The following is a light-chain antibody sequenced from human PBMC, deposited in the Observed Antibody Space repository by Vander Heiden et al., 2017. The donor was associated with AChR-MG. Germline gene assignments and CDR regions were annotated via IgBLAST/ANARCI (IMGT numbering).Light chain of an antibody. J-gene: IGLJ3*02. Sequence: QAVVTHEPSLTLSPSGAVTLTCGSSTGAVTSGHYPYWFQQKPGQAPRTLIYDTSNKHSWTPARFSGSLLGGKAALTLSGAQPEDEAEYYCLLSYSGANWVFGGGTKLTVL. CDR3: LLSYSGANWV. CDR1: TGAVTSGHY. V-gene: IGLV7-46*01. CDR2: DTS.